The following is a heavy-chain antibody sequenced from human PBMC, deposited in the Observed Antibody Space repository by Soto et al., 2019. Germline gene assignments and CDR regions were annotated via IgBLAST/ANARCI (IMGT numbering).Heavy chain of an antibody. CDR3: ARDPTYSSSWYGWFDP. J-gene: IGHJ5*02. V-gene: IGHV3-21*01. Sequence: PGGSLRLSCAASGFTFSSYSMNWVRQAPGKGLEWVSSISSSSGYIYYADSVKGRFTISRDNAKNSLYLQMNSLRAEDTAVYYCARDPTYSSSWYGWFDPWGQGTLVTVSS. CDR1: GFTFSSYS. D-gene: IGHD6-13*01. CDR2: ISSSSGYI.